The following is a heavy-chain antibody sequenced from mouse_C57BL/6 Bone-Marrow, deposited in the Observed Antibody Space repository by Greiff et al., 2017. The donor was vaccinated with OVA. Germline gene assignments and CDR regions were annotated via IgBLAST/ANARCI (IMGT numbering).Heavy chain of an antibody. CDR3: ARRLGRSFAY. CDR1: GYSFTGYY. CDR2: INPSTGGT. J-gene: IGHJ3*01. V-gene: IGHV1-42*01. D-gene: IGHD4-1*01. Sequence: VQLKQSGPELVKPGASVKISCKASGYSFTGYYMNWVKQSPEKSLEWIGEINPSTGGTTYNQKFKAKATLTVDKSSSTAYMQLKSLTSEDSAVYYCARRLGRSFAYWGQGTLVTVSA.